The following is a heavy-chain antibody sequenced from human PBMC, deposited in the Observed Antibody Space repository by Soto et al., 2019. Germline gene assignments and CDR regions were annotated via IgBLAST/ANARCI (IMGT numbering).Heavy chain of an antibody. J-gene: IGHJ6*03. V-gene: IGHV1-69*02. CDR1: GGTFSSYT. CDR3: ARNLDEGYYYYYMDV. Sequence: SVKVSCKASGGTFSSYTISWVRQAPGQGLEWMGRIIPILGIANYAQKFQGRVTITADKSTSTAYMELSSLRSEDTAVYYCARNLDEGYYYYYMDVWGKGTTVTISS. CDR2: IIPILGIA.